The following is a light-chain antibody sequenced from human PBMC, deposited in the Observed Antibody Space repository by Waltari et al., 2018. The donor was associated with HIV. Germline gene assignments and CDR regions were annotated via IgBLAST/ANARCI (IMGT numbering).Light chain of an antibody. J-gene: IGKJ4*01. V-gene: IGKV1-8*01. CDR3: QQYYTYWLT. CDR1: QGISTY. CDR2: DTS. Sequence: IRMTQSRPPFYASVGDRVTITCRASQGISTYLAWYQQKPGKAPELLIYDTSTLQSGVPSRFSGSGSGTDFTLTISRLQSEDFATYFCQQYYTYWLTFGGGTKVDI.